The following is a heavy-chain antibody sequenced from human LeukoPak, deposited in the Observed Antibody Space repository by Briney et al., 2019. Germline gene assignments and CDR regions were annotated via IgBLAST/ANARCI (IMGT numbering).Heavy chain of an antibody. CDR3: ARDNYYGSGN. CDR2: ISSGSSTI. J-gene: IGHJ4*02. V-gene: IGHV3-48*02. Sequence: GGSLRLSCEVSGFTFTNYAMSWVRQAPGKGLEWVSYISSGSSTIYYADSVKGRFTISRDNAKNSLYLQMNSLRDEDTAVYYCARDNYYGSGNWGQGTLVTVSS. CDR1: GFTFTNYA. D-gene: IGHD3-10*01.